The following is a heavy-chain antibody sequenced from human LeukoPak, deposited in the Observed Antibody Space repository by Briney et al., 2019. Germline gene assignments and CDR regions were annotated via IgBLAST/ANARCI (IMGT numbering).Heavy chain of an antibody. CDR1: GFTFSSYE. V-gene: IGHV3-21*01. D-gene: IGHD5-24*01. CDR2: ISSSSSYI. J-gene: IGHJ4*02. CDR3: AINHRGGYSELGY. Sequence: PGGSLRLSCAASGFTFSSYEMNWVRQAPGKGLEWVSSISSSSSYIYYTDSVKGRFTISRDNAKNSLYLQMNSLRAEDTAVYYCAINHRGGYSELGYWGQGTLVTVSS.